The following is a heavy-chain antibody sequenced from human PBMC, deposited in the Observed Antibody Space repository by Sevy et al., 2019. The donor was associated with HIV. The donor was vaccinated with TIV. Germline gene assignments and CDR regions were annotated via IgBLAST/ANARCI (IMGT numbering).Heavy chain of an antibody. CDR3: ARPFCSGGSCYRWYFDF. J-gene: IGHJ4*02. Sequence: ASVKVSCKASGYTFTSLGITWVRQAPGQGLEWVGWVSPYNGKTKYAQKLQGRVTMTTDTSTSTAYMELRSLRSDDTAVYYCARPFCSGGSCYRWYFDFWGQGTLVTVSS. CDR2: VSPYNGKT. D-gene: IGHD2-15*01. V-gene: IGHV1-18*01. CDR1: GYTFTSLG.